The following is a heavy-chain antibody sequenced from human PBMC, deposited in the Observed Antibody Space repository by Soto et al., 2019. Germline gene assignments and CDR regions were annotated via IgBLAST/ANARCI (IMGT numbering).Heavy chain of an antibody. D-gene: IGHD2-2*01. CDR1: GYTFTGYY. CDR3: ARGNIVVVPAATLIDY. J-gene: IGHJ4*02. CDR2: IKPNSGGT. Sequence: QVQLVQSGAEVKKPGASVKVSCKASGYTFTGYYMHWVRQAPGQGLEWMGWIKPNSGGTNYAQKFQGWVTMTRDTSISTAYMELSRLRSDDTAVYYCARGNIVVVPAATLIDYWGQGTLVTVSS. V-gene: IGHV1-2*04.